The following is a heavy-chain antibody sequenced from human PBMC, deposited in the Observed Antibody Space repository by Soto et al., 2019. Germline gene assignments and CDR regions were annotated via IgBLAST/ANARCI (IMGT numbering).Heavy chain of an antibody. CDR1: GGSFSGYY. J-gene: IGHJ4*02. V-gene: IGHV4-34*01. CDR2: INHSGST. CDR3: AAVLEPGYSSSWYELDY. Sequence: SETLSLTCAVYGGSFSGYYWSWIRQPPGKGLEWIGEINHSGSTNYNPSLKSRVTISVDTSKNQFSLKLSSVTAADTAVYYCAAVLEPGYSSSWYELDYWGQGTLVTVSS. D-gene: IGHD6-13*01.